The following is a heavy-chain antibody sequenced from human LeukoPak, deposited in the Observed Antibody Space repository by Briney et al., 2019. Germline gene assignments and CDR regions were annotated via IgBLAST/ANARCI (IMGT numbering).Heavy chain of an antibody. V-gene: IGHV3-23*01. D-gene: IGHD6-19*01. CDR2: ISGSGGST. J-gene: IGHJ3*02. CDR3: AKDRSWPLRQWLVRGDAFDI. Sequence: GGSLRLSCAASGFTFSSYAMSWVRQAPGKGLEWVSAISGSGGSTYYADSVKGRFTISRDNSKNTLYLQMNSLRAEDTAVYYCAKDRSWPLRQWLVRGDAFDIWGQGTMVTVSS. CDR1: GFTFSSYA.